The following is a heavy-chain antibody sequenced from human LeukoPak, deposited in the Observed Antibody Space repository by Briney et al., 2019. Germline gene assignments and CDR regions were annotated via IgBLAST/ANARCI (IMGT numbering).Heavy chain of an antibody. Sequence: SETLSLTCTASGGSISSYYWSWIRQPPGKGLEWIGYIYYSGSTNYNPSLKSRVTISVDTSKNQFSLKLSSVTAADTAVYYCASRHRWDYFDYWGQGTLVTVSS. D-gene: IGHD6-13*01. CDR3: ASRHRWDYFDY. CDR1: GGSISSYY. J-gene: IGHJ4*02. V-gene: IGHV4-59*08. CDR2: IYYSGST.